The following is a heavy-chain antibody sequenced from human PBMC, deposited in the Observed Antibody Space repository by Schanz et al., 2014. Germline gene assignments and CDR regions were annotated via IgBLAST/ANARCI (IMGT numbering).Heavy chain of an antibody. J-gene: IGHJ4*02. CDR1: GITFSSHS. D-gene: IGHD3-10*01. CDR3: ARIGGSVFDY. Sequence: VQLVESGGGVVQPGGSLRLSCAASGITFSSHSFNWVRQAPGKGLEWISYITYNGGTIYYADSVKGRFTISRDNAKNSLYLQMNSLRAEDTAVYYCARIGGSVFDYWAQGTLVTVAS. V-gene: IGHV3-48*01. CDR2: ITYNGGTI.